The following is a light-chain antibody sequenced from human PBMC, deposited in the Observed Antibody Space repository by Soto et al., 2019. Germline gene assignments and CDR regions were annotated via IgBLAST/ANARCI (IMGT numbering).Light chain of an antibody. J-gene: IGKJ1*01. Sequence: EIVLTQSPATLSLSPGETATLSCRASQSVRNYLAWYQQKPGQAPRLLIYDASNRATGIPARFSGTGSETDLTLTISSLEPEDFAIYYCHKRTKMPLPFGHATKVDSK. V-gene: IGKV3-11*01. CDR3: HKRTKMPLP. CDR2: DAS. CDR1: QSVRNY.